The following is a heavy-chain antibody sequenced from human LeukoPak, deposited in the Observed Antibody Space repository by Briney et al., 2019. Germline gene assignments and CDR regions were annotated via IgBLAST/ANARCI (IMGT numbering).Heavy chain of an antibody. CDR3: ASGYCSGGSCAVQFDY. CDR2: IIPIFGTA. J-gene: IGHJ4*02. V-gene: IGHV1-69*13. D-gene: IGHD2-15*01. CDR1: GGTFSSYA. Sequence: ASVKVSCKASGGTFSSYAISWVRQAPGQGLEWMGGIIPIFGTANYAQKFQDRVTITADESTSTAYMELSSLRSEDTAVYYCASGYCSGGSCAVQFDYWGQGTLVTVSS.